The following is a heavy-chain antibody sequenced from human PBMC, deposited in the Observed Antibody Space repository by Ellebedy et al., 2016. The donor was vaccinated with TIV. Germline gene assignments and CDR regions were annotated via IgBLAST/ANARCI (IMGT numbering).Heavy chain of an antibody. Sequence: MPSETLSLTCTVSGGSISSSPYYWVWIRQPPGKRLEWIGNIYYSGNTYYNPSLKSRVTMSVDTSENQFSLKLSSVTAADTAVYFCARLVGATSVYYYGMDVWGQGTTVTVSS. CDR3: ARLVGATSVYYYGMDV. D-gene: IGHD1-26*01. CDR1: GGSISSSPYY. V-gene: IGHV4-39*01. CDR2: IYYSGNT. J-gene: IGHJ6*02.